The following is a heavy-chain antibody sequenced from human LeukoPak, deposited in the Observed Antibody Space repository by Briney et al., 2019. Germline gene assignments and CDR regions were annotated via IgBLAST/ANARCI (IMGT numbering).Heavy chain of an antibody. CDR3: SRDSGGLELLLYF. CDR2: MNIDGSEK. V-gene: IGHV3-7*01. D-gene: IGHD1-7*01. CDR1: GFTFSNYW. Sequence: PGGSLRLSCAASGFTFSNYWMGWVRQAPGKRLEWVANMNIDGSEKYYADSVKGRFSISRDNARNSVYLQMASLRVEDTAVYYCSRDSGGLELLLYFWGQGTLVTGFS. J-gene: IGHJ4*02.